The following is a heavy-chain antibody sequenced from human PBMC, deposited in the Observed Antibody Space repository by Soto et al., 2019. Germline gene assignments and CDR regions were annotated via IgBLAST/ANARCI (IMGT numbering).Heavy chain of an antibody. CDR3: ARIAYDILTGYYTPGAFDI. Sequence: QVTLKESGPVLVKPTETLTLTCTVSGFSLSNARMGVSWIRQPPGKALEWLAHIFSNDEKSYSTSLKSRLTISKDTSKRQVGPTMTNMDPVDTATYYCARIAYDILTGYYTPGAFDIWGQGTMVTVSS. CDR1: GFSLSNARMG. J-gene: IGHJ3*02. CDR2: IFSNDEK. V-gene: IGHV2-26*01. D-gene: IGHD3-9*01.